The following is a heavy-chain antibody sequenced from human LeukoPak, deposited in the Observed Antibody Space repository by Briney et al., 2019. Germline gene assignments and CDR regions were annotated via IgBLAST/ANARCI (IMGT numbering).Heavy chain of an antibody. Sequence: PGGSLRLSCAASGFTFSSYGMHWVRQAPGNGLEWVAVIWSAGSTPFYTDSVKGRFTVSRDNSKNTLYLQMNSMRAEDTAVYYCAGISGAWTYDYWGQGTLVAVSS. D-gene: IGHD1-7*01. J-gene: IGHJ4*02. CDR1: GFTFSSYG. V-gene: IGHV3-33*01. CDR3: AGISGAWTYDY. CDR2: IWSAGSTP.